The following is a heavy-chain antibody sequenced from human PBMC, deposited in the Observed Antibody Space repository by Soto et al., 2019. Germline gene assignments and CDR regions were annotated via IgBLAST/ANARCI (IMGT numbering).Heavy chain of an antibody. CDR2: IKQDGSEK. J-gene: IGHJ4*02. D-gene: IGHD3-9*01. V-gene: IGHV3-7*02. CDR3: ARGHFDPDY. Sequence: PGGSLRLSCAASGFTFSSYCMSWVRQAPGKGLEWVANIKQDGSEKYYVDSVKGRFTISRDNAKNSLYLQMNSLRAEDTAVYYCARGHFDPDYWGQGTLVTVSS. CDR1: GFTFSSYC.